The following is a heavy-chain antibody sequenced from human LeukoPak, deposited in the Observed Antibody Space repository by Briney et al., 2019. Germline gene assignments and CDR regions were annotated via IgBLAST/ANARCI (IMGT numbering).Heavy chain of an antibody. J-gene: IGHJ4*02. CDR2: ISRNSDSR. Sequence: GGSLRLSCATSGFTFDNYAMHWVRQAPGKGLEWVSGISRNSDSRAYVDSVKGRFTISRDNAKSSLSLQMNSLRPEDTAVYYCAKVDSNSWNLGFDSWGQGTLVTVSS. V-gene: IGHV3-9*01. CDR1: GFTFDNYA. D-gene: IGHD2/OR15-2a*01. CDR3: AKVDSNSWNLGFDS.